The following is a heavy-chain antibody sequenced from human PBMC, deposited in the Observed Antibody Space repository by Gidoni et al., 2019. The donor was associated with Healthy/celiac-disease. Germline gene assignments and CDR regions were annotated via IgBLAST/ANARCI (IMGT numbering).Heavy chain of an antibody. CDR1: GGSISSSSYY. CDR3: ATYPLDGGGDAFDI. CDR2: IYYSGST. V-gene: IGHV4-39*01. Sequence: GGSISSSSYYWGWIRQPPGKGLEWIGSIYYSGSTYYNPSLKSRVTISVDTSKNQFSLKLSSVTAADTAVYYCATYPLDGGGDAFDIWGQGTMVTVSS. D-gene: IGHD3-16*01. J-gene: IGHJ3*02.